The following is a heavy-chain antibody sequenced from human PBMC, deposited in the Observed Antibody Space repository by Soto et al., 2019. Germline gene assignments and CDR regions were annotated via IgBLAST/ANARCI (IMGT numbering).Heavy chain of an antibody. CDR3: ARARGTSRYNWFDP. V-gene: IGHV1-69*01. Sequence: QVQLVQSGAELKKPGSSVKVSCKASGGNFTNYGISWVRQAPGQGLEWMGGIIPLFGTTNYAQKFRGRVTVTADESTSTAYMELNSLRSEDTAIYFCARARGTSRYNWFDPWGQGTLVTVSS. CDR2: IIPLFGTT. J-gene: IGHJ5*02. CDR1: GGNFTNYG. D-gene: IGHD1-26*01.